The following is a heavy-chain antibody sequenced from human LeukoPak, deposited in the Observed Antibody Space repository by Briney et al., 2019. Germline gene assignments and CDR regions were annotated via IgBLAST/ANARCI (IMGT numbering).Heavy chain of an antibody. J-gene: IGHJ4*02. CDR3: AREEVLGAYPSFDF. CDR1: GYTFTSYG. Sequence: VSVKVSCKASGYTFTSYGISWVRQAPGQGLEWMGWISAYNGNTNYAQKPQGRVTMTTDTSTSTAYMELRSLRSDDTAVYYCAREEVLGAYPSFDFWGQGTLVTVSS. CDR2: ISAYNGNT. V-gene: IGHV1-18*01. D-gene: IGHD1-26*01.